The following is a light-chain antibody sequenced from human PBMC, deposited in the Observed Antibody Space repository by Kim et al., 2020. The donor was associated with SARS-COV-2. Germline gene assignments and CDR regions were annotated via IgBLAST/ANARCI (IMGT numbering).Light chain of an antibody. CDR1: QSVSSRY. J-gene: IGKJ1*01. CDR3: QQYGSSPRT. V-gene: IGKV3-20*01. CDR2: GAS. Sequence: EIVLTQSPGTLSLSPGERATLSCRASQSVSSRYFAWYQQKPGQAPRLLIYGASSRATGLPDRFSGSGSGTDFTLTISRLEPEDFAVYYCQQYGSSPRTFGQGTKVDIK.